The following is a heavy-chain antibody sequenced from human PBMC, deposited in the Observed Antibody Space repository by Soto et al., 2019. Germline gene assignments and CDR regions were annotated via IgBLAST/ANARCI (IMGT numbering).Heavy chain of an antibody. Sequence: PGGSLRLSCAASDFDFSSYGIHWARQAPDKGLEWVAASSYDGRETFYADSAKGRFTVSKEMSKNTAFLQMNALRHEDTAVYFCARDSGWPILNFDNWGQGTPVTVSS. CDR2: SSYDGRET. J-gene: IGHJ4*02. D-gene: IGHD3-10*01. CDR1: DFDFSSYG. V-gene: IGHV3-30*03. CDR3: ARDSGWPILNFDN.